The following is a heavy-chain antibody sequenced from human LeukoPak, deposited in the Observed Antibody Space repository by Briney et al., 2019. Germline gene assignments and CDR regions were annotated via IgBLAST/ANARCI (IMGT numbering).Heavy chain of an antibody. J-gene: IGHJ4*02. CDR1: GFTFSNYA. CDR3: ARNVGY. D-gene: IGHD1-26*01. Sequence: GGSLRLSCAASGFTFSNYAMTWVRQAPGKGLEWVSVISGVGSNTDYADSVKGRFTISRDNSKNTVYLQMNSLRDEDTAVYYCARNVGYWGQGTLVTVSS. V-gene: IGHV3-23*01. CDR2: ISGVGSNT.